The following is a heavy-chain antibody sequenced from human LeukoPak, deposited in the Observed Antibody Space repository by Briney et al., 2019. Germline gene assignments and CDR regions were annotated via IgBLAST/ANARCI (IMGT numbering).Heavy chain of an antibody. CDR3: ARDWRKGYYYDSSGYNDAFDI. CDR1: GGSISSYY. J-gene: IGHJ3*02. V-gene: IGHV4-4*07. D-gene: IGHD3-22*01. Sequence: SETLSLTCTVAGGSISSYYWSWIRQPAGKGIEWNGRIYTSGSTNYNPSLKSRVTMSVDTSKNQFSLKLSSVTAADTAVYYCARDWRKGYYYDSSGYNDAFDIWGQGTMVTVSS. CDR2: IYTSGST.